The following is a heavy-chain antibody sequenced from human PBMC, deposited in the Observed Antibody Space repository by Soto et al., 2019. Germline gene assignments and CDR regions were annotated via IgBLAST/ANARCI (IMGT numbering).Heavy chain of an antibody. V-gene: IGHV4-34*11. CDR2: IYYSGST. J-gene: IGHJ4*02. Sequence: QVQLQQWGAGLLKPSETLSLTCAVYGGSFSGYYWSWIRQPPGKGLEWIGYIYYSGSTNYNPSLKSRVTISVDTSKNQFSLKLSSVTAADTAVYYCARGRTGTTVWGYWGQGTLVTVSS. CDR1: GGSFSGYY. D-gene: IGHD1-7*01. CDR3: ARGRTGTTVWGY.